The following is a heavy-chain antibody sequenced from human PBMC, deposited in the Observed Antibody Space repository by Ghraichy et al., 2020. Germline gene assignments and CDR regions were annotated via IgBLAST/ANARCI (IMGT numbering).Heavy chain of an antibody. J-gene: IGHJ4*02. CDR3: AGGGYLLTTPFDY. CDR1: GGSISSYY. D-gene: IGHD5-12*01. Sequence: SETLSLTCTVSGGSISSYYWSWIRQPPGKGLEWIGYIYYSGSTNYNPSLKSRVTISVDTSKNQFSLRLSSVTAADTAVYYCAGGGYLLTTPFDYWGQGTLVTVSS. V-gene: IGHV4-59*01. CDR2: IYYSGST.